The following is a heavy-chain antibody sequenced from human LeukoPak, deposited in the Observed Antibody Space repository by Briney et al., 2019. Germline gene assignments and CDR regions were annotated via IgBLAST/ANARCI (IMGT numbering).Heavy chain of an antibody. CDR3: ARSYYYASGSYFSHFDY. CDR2: ISSDGRDQ. V-gene: IGHV3-30*04. D-gene: IGHD3-10*01. CDR1: GFTFSSYT. J-gene: IGHJ4*02. Sequence: GGSLRLSCAASGFTFSSYTMHWVRQAPGKGLEWVATISSDGRDQYYVDSVKGRFTISRDNSKNTLYLQMNSLRPEDTAVYYCARSYYYASGSYFSHFDYWGQGTLVTVSS.